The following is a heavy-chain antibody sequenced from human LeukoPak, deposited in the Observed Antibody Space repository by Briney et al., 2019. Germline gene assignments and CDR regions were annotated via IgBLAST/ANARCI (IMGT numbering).Heavy chain of an antibody. CDR1: GFTFDDYA. D-gene: IGHD3-10*01. CDR3: AKDTRSRGGYYYYYMDV. Sequence: GRSLRLSCAASGFTFDDYAMHWVRQAPGKGLEWVSGISWNSGSIGYADSVKGRITISRDNAKNSLYLQMNSLRAEDTALYYCAKDTRSRGGYYYYYMDVWGKGTTVTVSS. J-gene: IGHJ6*03. CDR2: ISWNSGSI. V-gene: IGHV3-9*01.